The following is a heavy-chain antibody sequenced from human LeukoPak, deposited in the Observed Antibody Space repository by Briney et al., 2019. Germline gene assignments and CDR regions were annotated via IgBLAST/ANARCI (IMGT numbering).Heavy chain of an antibody. CDR1: GFAFSSYA. CDR3: AKSIEYCGADCYGYFDL. V-gene: IGHV3-23*01. Sequence: PGGSLRLSCAASGFAFSSYAISWVRQAPGKGLEWVSSISGSGGSTYYADSVKGRFTISRDNFKNTLYLQMNSLRVEDTAVYYCAKSIEYCGADCYGYFDLWGRGTLVTVSS. D-gene: IGHD2-21*02. CDR2: ISGSGGST. J-gene: IGHJ2*01.